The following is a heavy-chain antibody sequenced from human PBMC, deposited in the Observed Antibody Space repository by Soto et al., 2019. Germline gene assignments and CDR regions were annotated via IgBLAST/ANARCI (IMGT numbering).Heavy chain of an antibody. Sequence: SETLSLTCTVSGDSITSNSYFWAWIRQPPGKGLEWIGSIYYSGSTYHNPSLKSRVTISVDRSNNQFSLKLTSVTAADTALYYCASSSSSHDAFDIWGQGTMVTVSS. V-gene: IGHV4-39*01. CDR1: GDSITSNSYF. J-gene: IGHJ3*02. D-gene: IGHD6-13*01. CDR3: ASSSSSHDAFDI. CDR2: IYYSGST.